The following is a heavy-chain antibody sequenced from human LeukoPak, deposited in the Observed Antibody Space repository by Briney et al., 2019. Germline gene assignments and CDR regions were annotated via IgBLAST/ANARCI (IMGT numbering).Heavy chain of an antibody. D-gene: IGHD1-1*01. CDR1: GYSFTDDY. CDR3: APTPEAYTSNWNV. J-gene: IGHJ4*02. Sequence: GASVKVSFKTSGYSFTDDYVQWVRQAPGQGLEWMGWINPDSGFTNYAQKSQGRVTMTRDTSISTAYMEVRRLRPDDTAVYYCAPTPEAYTSNWNVWGQGTLVTVSS. V-gene: IGHV1-2*02. CDR2: INPDSGFT.